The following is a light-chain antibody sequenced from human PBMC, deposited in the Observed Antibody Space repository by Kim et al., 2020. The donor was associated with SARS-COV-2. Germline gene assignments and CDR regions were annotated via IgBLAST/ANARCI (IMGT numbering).Light chain of an antibody. Sequence: PGERATLSCRASQSVRINVAWYQQRAGQAPRLLIYGASTRTTDIPVRFSGSGSGTEFTLTISSLQSEDFAVYYCQQYDSWPRTFGQGTKVDIK. CDR1: QSVRIN. CDR3: QQYDSWPRT. V-gene: IGKV3D-15*01. CDR2: GAS. J-gene: IGKJ1*01.